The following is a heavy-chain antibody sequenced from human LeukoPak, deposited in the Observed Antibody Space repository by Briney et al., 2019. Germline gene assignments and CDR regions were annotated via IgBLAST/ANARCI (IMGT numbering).Heavy chain of an antibody. D-gene: IGHD6-6*01. V-gene: IGHV3-21*01. CDR1: GFSFSSFS. CDR2: INSGSNYI. J-gene: IGHJ4*02. CDR3: VRDQRSIDFDY. Sequence: GGSLRLSCAASGFSFSSFSMNWVRQAPGKGLEWVSSINSGSNYIFYTDSVRGRFTISRDNAKNSVYLQMNSLRAEDTAVYYCVRDQRSIDFDYGGQGPRVIVP.